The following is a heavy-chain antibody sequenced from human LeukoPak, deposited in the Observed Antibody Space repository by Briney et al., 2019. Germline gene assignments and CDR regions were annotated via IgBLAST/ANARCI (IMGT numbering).Heavy chain of an antibody. CDR2: ISSNGGST. CDR1: GFTVSSNY. J-gene: IGHJ3*02. CDR3: AREAMISAFDI. Sequence: AGGSLRLSCAASGFTVSSNYMSWVRQAPGKGLEYVSAISSNGGSTYYANSVKGRFTISKDNSKNTLYLQMGSLRAEDMAVYYCAREAMISAFDIWGQGTMVTVSS. V-gene: IGHV3-64*01. D-gene: IGHD3-22*01.